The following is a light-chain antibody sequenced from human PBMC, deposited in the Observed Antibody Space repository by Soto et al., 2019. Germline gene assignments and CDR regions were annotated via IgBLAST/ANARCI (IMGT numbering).Light chain of an antibody. V-gene: IGKV3-20*01. CDR3: QQYGSSRT. J-gene: IGKJ1*01. CDR2: GAS. Sequence: EIVLTQSPGTLSLSPGERATLSCRARQSVSSSYLAWYQQKPGQAPRLLIYGASSRATGIPDRFSGSGSGTDFTLTISRLEPEDFAVYYCQQYGSSRTFGQGTNVEIK. CDR1: QSVSSSY.